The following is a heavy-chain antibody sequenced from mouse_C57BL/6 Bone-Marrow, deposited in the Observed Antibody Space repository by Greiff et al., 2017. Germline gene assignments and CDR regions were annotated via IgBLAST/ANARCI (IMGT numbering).Heavy chain of an antibody. CDR3: ARRLRLDY. CDR1: GFTFSSYT. Sequence: DVMLVESGGGLVKPGGSLKLSCAASGFTFSSYTMSWVRQTPEKRLEWVATISGGGGNTYYPDSVKGRLTISRDNAKNTLYLQMSSLRSEDTALYYCARRLRLDYWGQGTTLTVSS. V-gene: IGHV5-9*01. J-gene: IGHJ2*01. CDR2: ISGGGGNT. D-gene: IGHD1-2*01.